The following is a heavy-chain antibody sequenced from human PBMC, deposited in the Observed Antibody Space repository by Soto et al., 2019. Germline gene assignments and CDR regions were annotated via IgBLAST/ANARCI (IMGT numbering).Heavy chain of an antibody. D-gene: IGHD2-15*01. Sequence: GGSLRLSCAASGLTFSDYYMSWIRQAPGKGLEWVSYISSSGSPIYSADSVKGRFTISRDNAKNSLYLQMNSLRAEDTAVYFCARGPLVVVAATPEFDYWGQGTLVTVSS. CDR2: ISSSGSPI. CDR3: ARGPLVVVAATPEFDY. CDR1: GLTFSDYY. V-gene: IGHV3-11*01. J-gene: IGHJ4*02.